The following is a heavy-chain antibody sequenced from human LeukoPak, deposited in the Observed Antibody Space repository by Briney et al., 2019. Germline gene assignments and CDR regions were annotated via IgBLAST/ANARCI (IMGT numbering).Heavy chain of an antibody. CDR3: AGERSRYFYF. V-gene: IGHV3-43*01. D-gene: IGHD1-1*01. CDR2: ITWDGGAT. Sequence: GGSLRLSCAASGFKCDDYTMHWVRQAPGKGLQWVSLITWDGGATYYADSVKGRFTISRDNSKDSLSLQMNSLRTEDTALYYCAGERSRYFYFWGRGTLVTVSS. J-gene: IGHJ2*01. CDR1: GFKCDDYT.